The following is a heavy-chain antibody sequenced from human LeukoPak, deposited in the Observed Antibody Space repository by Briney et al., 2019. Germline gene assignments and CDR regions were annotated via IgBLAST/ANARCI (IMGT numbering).Heavy chain of an antibody. CDR2: IRSGSSTI. D-gene: IGHD5-24*01. Sequence: GGSLRLSCVAAGFSFSSYSMNWVRQAPVKVLERVSYIRSGSSTIYYADSVNGRFTISRDNAKNSMYLQMNSMRGEDTAIYYCARDTGRAGYTYDYWGQGNLVSVSS. V-gene: IGHV3-48*01. CDR1: GFSFSSYS. J-gene: IGHJ4*02. CDR3: ARDTGRAGYTYDY.